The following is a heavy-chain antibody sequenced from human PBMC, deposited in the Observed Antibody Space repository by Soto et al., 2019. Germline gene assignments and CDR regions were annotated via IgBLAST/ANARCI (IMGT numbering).Heavy chain of an antibody. J-gene: IGHJ4*02. CDR2: IIVILDIA. CDR1: GGTFSSYT. Sequence: QVQLVQSGAEVKKPGSSVKVSCKASGGTFSSYTINWVRQAPGQGLEWMGRIIVILDIANYAQKFQGRVTITADKSTSTAYMELSSLRSEDTALYYCARDGYYESSGYSPPLEHWGQGTPVTVSS. V-gene: IGHV1-69*08. D-gene: IGHD3-22*01. CDR3: ARDGYYESSGYSPPLEH.